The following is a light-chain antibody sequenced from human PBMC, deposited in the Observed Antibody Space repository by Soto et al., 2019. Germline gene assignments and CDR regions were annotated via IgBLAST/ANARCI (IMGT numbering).Light chain of an antibody. V-gene: IGKV1-5*01. CDR1: QSISSW. CDR2: DAS. CDR3: QQCYMGWT. J-gene: IGKJ1*01. Sequence: DIQMTQYPSTLSASVGDSVTITFRASQSISSWLAWYQQKPGKAPKLLIYDASSLESGVPSRFSGTGSGTEFTFSITSLQPEDFGTYYCQQCYMGWTFGQGTKVDI.